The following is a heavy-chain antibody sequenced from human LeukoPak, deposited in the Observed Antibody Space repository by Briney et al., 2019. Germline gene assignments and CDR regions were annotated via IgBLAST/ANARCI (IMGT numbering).Heavy chain of an antibody. D-gene: IGHD3-22*01. J-gene: IGHJ4*02. Sequence: GASVKVSCKASGYTFTGYYMHWVRQAPGQGLEWMGWINPNSGGTNYAQKFQGRVTMTRDTSISTAYMELSRLRSDDTAVYYCATSSYYESSGYYYVYYFDYWGQGTLATVSS. V-gene: IGHV1-2*02. CDR1: GYTFTGYY. CDR2: INPNSGGT. CDR3: ATSSYYESSGYYYVYYFDY.